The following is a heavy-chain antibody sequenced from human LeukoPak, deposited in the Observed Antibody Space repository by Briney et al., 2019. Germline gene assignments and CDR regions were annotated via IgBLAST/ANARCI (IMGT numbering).Heavy chain of an antibody. J-gene: IGHJ4*02. CDR3: ATRQSGSRFDY. CDR1: GGSISSSSYY. CDR2: IYYSGST. D-gene: IGHD3-3*01. V-gene: IGHV4-39*01. Sequence: SETLSLTCTVSGGSISSSSYYWGWIRQPPGKGLEWIGSIYYSGSTYYNPSLKSRVTISVDTSKNQFSLKLSSVTAADTAVYYCATRQSGSRFDYWGQGTLVTVSS.